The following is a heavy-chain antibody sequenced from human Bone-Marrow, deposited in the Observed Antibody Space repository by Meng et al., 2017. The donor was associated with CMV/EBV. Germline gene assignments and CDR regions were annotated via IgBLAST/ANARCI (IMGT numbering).Heavy chain of an antibody. V-gene: IGHV3-48*04. D-gene: IGHD2-2*01. Sequence: GESLKISCAASGISFSCLGMNWVRQAPGKGLEWVSYISSSGSIIYDADSVKGRFTTSRDDANNSLLLQMNSLSAEDTAVYYCATDRVVPAAISWGYYYYGMDVWGQGTTVTVSS. CDR3: ATDRVVPAAISWGYYYYGMDV. CDR2: ISSSGSII. J-gene: IGHJ6*02. CDR1: GISFSCLG.